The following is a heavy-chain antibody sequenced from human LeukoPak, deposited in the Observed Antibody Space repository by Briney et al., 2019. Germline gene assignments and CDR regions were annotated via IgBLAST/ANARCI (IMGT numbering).Heavy chain of an antibody. CDR1: RFTFGDYA. V-gene: IGHV3-49*05. Sequence: KSGGSLRLSCTASRFTFGDYAMSWFRQAPGKGLEWVGFIRSKAYGGTTEYAASVKGRFTISRDDSKSIAYLQMNSLKTEDTAVYYCTSERETSGSYIGYWGQGTLVTVSS. D-gene: IGHD1-26*01. CDR2: IRSKAYGGTT. J-gene: IGHJ4*02. CDR3: TSERETSGSYIGY.